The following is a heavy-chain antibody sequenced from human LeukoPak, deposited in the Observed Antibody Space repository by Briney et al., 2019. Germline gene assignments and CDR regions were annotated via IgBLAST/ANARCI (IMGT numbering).Heavy chain of an antibody. D-gene: IGHD1-26*01. CDR2: IRYDGSNK. Sequence: QPGGSLRLSCAASGFTFSSYGMHWVRQAPGKGLEWVAFIRYDGSNKYYADSVKGRFTISRDNSKNTLYLQMNSLRAEDTAVYYCAKDRGVYSGSYLDYWGQGTLVTVSS. V-gene: IGHV3-30*02. J-gene: IGHJ4*02. CDR3: AKDRGVYSGSYLDY. CDR1: GFTFSSYG.